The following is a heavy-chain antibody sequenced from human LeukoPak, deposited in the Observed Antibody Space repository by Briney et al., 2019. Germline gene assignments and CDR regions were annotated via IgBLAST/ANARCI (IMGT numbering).Heavy chain of an antibody. CDR3: ARDLRPSVKYSSSL. J-gene: IGHJ4*02. D-gene: IGHD6-6*01. Sequence: GGSLRLSCAASGFTFSNAWMSWVRQAPGKGLEWVSTISGSGGSTYYADSVKGRFTISRDNSKNTLYLQMNSPRAEDTAVYYCARDLRPSVKYSSSLWGQGTLVTVSS. V-gene: IGHV3-23*01. CDR1: GFTFSNAW. CDR2: ISGSGGST.